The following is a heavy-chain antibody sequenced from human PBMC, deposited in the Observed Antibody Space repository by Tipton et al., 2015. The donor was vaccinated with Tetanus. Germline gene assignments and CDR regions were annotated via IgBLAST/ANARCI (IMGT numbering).Heavy chain of an antibody. J-gene: IGHJ4*02. Sequence: SLRLSCEASGFTFSSFAMSWVRQAPGKGLEWVSHISSSGHIKYDADSLKGRFTISRDNAKNTLYLQMNSLRAEDTAVYFCARGLIDYFDYWGRGTLVTVSS. D-gene: IGHD2-21*01. CDR1: GFTFSSFA. CDR3: ARGLIDYFDY. V-gene: IGHV3-48*03. CDR2: ISSSGHIK.